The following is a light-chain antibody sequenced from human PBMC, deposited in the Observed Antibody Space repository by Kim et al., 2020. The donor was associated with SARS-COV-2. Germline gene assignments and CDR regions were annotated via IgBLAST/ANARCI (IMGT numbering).Light chain of an antibody. Sequence: QAVVTQEPPFSVSPGGTVTLTCGLSSGSVSTSYHPSWYQQTPGQAPRTLIYSTNTRSSGVPDRFSGSILGHKAALTISGAQADDESDYYCVLYMGGGISVFGGGTQLTVL. CDR3: VLYMGGGISV. J-gene: IGLJ3*02. V-gene: IGLV8-61*01. CDR1: SGSVSTSYH. CDR2: STN.